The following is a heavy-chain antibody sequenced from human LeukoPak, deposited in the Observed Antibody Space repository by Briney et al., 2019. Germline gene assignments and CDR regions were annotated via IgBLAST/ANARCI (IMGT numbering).Heavy chain of an antibody. J-gene: IGHJ4*02. CDR2: IYSSGST. Sequence: PSETLSLTCTVSGGSISSYYWSWIRQPAGKGLEWIGRIYSSGSTNYNPSLKSRVTISLDTSKNQLSLKLSSVTAADTAVYYCARPLQRTYYYDSSGYYGYWGQGTLVTVSS. CDR3: ARPLQRTYYYDSSGYYGY. CDR1: GGSISSYY. V-gene: IGHV4-4*07. D-gene: IGHD3-22*01.